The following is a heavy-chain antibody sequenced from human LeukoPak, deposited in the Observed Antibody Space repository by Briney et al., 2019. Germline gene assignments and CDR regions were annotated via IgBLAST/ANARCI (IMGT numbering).Heavy chain of an antibody. Sequence: GGSLRLSCAASGFTFSGSAMHWVRQASGKGLEWVGRVRSRANSYATADAASVKGRFTISRDDSKNTAFPQMNSLKTEDTAVYYCTRHADLGDTAMGGMTDWGQGTLVTVSS. CDR1: GFTFSGSA. D-gene: IGHD5-18*01. CDR2: VRSRANSYAT. CDR3: TRHADLGDTAMGGMTD. V-gene: IGHV3-73*01. J-gene: IGHJ4*02.